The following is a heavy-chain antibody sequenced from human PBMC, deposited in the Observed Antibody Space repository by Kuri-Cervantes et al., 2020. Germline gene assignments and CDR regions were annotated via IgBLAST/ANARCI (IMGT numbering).Heavy chain of an antibody. D-gene: IGHD4-17*01. V-gene: IGHV3-23*01. CDR3: AKERSYGDYVFDYGMDV. CDR2: ISGSDYSR. J-gene: IGHJ6*02. Sequence: GGSLRLSCAASGFTFSSYALTWVRQAPGKGLEWVSSISGSDYSRYADSVKGRFTISRDNSKNTLYLQMNSLRAEDTAVYYCAKERSYGDYVFDYGMDVWGQGTTVTVSS. CDR1: GFTFSSYA.